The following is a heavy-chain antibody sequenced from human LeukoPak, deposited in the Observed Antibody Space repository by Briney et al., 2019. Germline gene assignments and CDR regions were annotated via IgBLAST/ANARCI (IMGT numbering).Heavy chain of an antibody. Sequence: GGSLRLSCAASGFTFTNYAMTWVRQAPGKGLEWVSGISEGVGNTYYADPVKGRITISRDHSKNTLYLQMNSLRAEDTALYYCAKREKGTTGRFFDYWGQGTLVTVSS. V-gene: IGHV3-23*01. CDR1: GFTFTNYA. D-gene: IGHD4-17*01. J-gene: IGHJ4*02. CDR2: ISEGVGNT. CDR3: AKREKGTTGRFFDY.